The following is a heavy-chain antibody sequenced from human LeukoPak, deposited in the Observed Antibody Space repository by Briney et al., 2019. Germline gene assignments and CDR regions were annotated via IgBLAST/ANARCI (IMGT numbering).Heavy chain of an antibody. CDR3: ARVSVGYYGSGSYYTLDY. J-gene: IGHJ4*02. Sequence: PSETLSLTCTVSGGSISSYYWSWIRQPPGKGLEWIGYIYYSGSTNYNPSLKSRVTISVDTSKYQFSLKLSSVTAADTAVYYCARVSVGYYGSGSYYTLDYWGQGTLVTVSS. D-gene: IGHD3-10*01. CDR1: GGSISSYY. CDR2: IYYSGST. V-gene: IGHV4-59*01.